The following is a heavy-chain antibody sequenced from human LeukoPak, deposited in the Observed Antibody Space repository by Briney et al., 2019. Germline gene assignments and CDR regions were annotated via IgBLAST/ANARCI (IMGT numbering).Heavy chain of an antibody. V-gene: IGHV3-23*01. J-gene: IGHJ3*02. CDR2: ISGSGGST. CDR1: GFTFDDYG. CDR3: AKELTPRRDAFDI. Sequence: GGSLRLSCAASGFTFDDYGMSWVRQAPGKGLEWVSAISGSGGSTYYADSVKGRFTISRDNSKNTLYLQMNSLRAEDTAVYYCAKELTPRRDAFDIWGQGTMVTVSS.